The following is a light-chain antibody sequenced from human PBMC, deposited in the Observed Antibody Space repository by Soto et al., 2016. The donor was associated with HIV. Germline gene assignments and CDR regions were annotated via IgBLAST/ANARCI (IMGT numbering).Light chain of an antibody. V-gene: IGKV1-5*03. CDR2: KAS. Sequence: DIQMTQSPSTLSASVGDRVTITCRASQDITTWLAWYQQKPGKPPNLLIYKASNLQNGVPSRFSGSGSGTEFTLTRINSLQPDDFATYYCQQFGNKPYTFGLGTKLEIK. CDR3: QQFGNKPYT. J-gene: IGKJ2*01. CDR1: QDITTW.